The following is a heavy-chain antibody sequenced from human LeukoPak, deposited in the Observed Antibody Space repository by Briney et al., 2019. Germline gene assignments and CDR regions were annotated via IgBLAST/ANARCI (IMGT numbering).Heavy chain of an antibody. J-gene: IGHJ3*02. CDR2: MSGSGGTT. Sequence: PGGSLRLSCAASEFTFSSYAMSWVRQAPGKGLEWVSTMSGSGGTTYYAGSVKGRFTISRDNSKNTLYLQMNSLRAEDTAVYYCAKTLGYCSSTSCQGAFDIWGQGTMVTVSS. D-gene: IGHD2-2*01. CDR1: EFTFSSYA. V-gene: IGHV3-23*01. CDR3: AKTLGYCSSTSCQGAFDI.